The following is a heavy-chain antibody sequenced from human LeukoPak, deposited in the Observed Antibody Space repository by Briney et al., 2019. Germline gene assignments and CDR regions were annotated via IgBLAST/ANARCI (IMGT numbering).Heavy chain of an antibody. CDR1: GFTFSSYS. V-gene: IGHV3-21*01. D-gene: IGHD1-26*01. CDR2: ISSSSSYI. Sequence: GGSLRLSCAASGFTFSSYSMNWVRQAPGQGLEWVSSISSSSSYIYYADSVKGRFTISRDKAKNSLYLQMSSLRAEDTAVYYCARDVGVGATPFDYWGQGTLVTVSS. CDR3: ARDVGVGATPFDY. J-gene: IGHJ4*02.